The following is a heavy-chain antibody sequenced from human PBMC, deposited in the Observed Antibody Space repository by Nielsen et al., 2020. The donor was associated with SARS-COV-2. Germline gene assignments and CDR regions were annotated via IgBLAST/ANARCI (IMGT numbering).Heavy chain of an antibody. CDR3: ARDQGSVGASFDY. J-gene: IGHJ4*02. CDR2: INAGNGNT. CDR1: GYTFTSYA. V-gene: IGHV1-3*01. D-gene: IGHD3-10*01. Sequence: ASVKVSCKASGYTFTSYAMHWVRQAPGQRLEWMGWINAGNGNTKYSQKFQGRVTITRDTSASTAYMELSSLRSEDTAVYYCARDQGSVGASFDYWGQGTLVTVSS.